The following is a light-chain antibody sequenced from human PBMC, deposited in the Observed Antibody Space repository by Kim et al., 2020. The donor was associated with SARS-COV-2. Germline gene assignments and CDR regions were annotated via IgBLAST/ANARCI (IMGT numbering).Light chain of an antibody. CDR1: SSDVGGYNS. J-gene: IGLJ3*02. Sequence: QSALTQPASVSGSPGQTITISCTGTSSDVGGYNSVSWYQQYPDRVPTLMIYDVTKQPSGVSHRFSGSKSGNTASLTISGLQTGDEAHYYCTSYTSSRTWVFGGGTKLTVL. V-gene: IGLV2-14*03. CDR2: DVT. CDR3: TSYTSSRTWV.